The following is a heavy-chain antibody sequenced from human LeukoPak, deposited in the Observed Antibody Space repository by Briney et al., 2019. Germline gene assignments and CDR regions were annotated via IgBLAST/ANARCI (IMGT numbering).Heavy chain of an antibody. V-gene: IGHV4-59*12. CDR1: GGSITNYY. D-gene: IGHD6-6*01. Sequence: SETLSLTCSVSGGSITNYYWNWIRQSPGKGLEWIGYIYHSGSTYYNPSLKSRVTISVDTSKNQFSLKLSSVTAADTAVYYCATRGGIAARRHYYYMDVWGKGTTVTVSS. J-gene: IGHJ6*03. CDR2: IYHSGST. CDR3: ATRGGIAARRHYYYMDV.